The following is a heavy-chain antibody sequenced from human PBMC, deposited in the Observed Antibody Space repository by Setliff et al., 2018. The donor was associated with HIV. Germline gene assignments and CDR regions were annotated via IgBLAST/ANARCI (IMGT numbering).Heavy chain of an antibody. J-gene: IGHJ5*02. V-gene: IGHV4-39*02. CDR1: GGSISTTNYN. D-gene: IGHD4-4*01. CDR3: ARDLTSNSNCFEP. CDR2: ISYTGST. Sequence: LSLTCTVSGGSISTTNYNWGWIRQPPGKGLEWIGTISYTGSTYYNPSLRSRVTISVDTSYNQFSLKLTSVTAADTAIYYCARDLTSNSNCFEPWGQGTQVTVSS.